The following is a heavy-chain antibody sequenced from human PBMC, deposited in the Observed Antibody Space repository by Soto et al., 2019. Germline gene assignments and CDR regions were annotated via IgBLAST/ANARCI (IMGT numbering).Heavy chain of an antibody. Sequence: SETLSLTCTVSGGSISSYYWSWIRQPPGKGLEKIGYIYYSGSTNYNPSLKSRVTISVDTSKNQFSLKLSSVTAADTVVYYCARRGSWYGTNWFDPWGQGTLVTVSS. V-gene: IGHV4-59*08. J-gene: IGHJ5*02. CDR2: IYYSGST. CDR1: GGSISSYY. CDR3: ARRGSWYGTNWFDP. D-gene: IGHD6-13*01.